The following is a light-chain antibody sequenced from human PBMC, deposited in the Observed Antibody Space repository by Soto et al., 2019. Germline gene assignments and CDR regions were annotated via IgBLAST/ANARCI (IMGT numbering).Light chain of an antibody. CDR2: WAS. CDR1: RSVLYSSNNKNY. J-gene: IGKJ3*01. Sequence: DIVMTQSPDSLAVSLGERATINCKSSRSVLYSSNNKNYLAWYQQKPGQPPKLLIYWASTRESGVPDRFSGSGSGTDFTLTISSLQAEDVAVYYCQQYYTTPFFGPGTKVDI. CDR3: QQYYTTPF. V-gene: IGKV4-1*01.